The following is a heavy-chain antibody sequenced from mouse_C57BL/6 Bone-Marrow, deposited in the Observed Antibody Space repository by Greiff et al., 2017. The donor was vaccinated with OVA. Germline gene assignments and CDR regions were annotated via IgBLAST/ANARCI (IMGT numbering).Heavy chain of an antibody. CDR3: ARWGLRLGYAY. J-gene: IGHJ3*01. Sequence: QVQLQQSGAELVRPGSSVKLSCKASGYTFTSYWMHWVKQRPIQGLEWIGNIDPSDSETHYNQKFKDKATLTVDKSSSTAYMQLSSLTSEDSAVYYCARWGLRLGYAYRGQGTLVTVSA. V-gene: IGHV1-52*01. D-gene: IGHD2-4*01. CDR1: GYTFTSYW. CDR2: IDPSDSET.